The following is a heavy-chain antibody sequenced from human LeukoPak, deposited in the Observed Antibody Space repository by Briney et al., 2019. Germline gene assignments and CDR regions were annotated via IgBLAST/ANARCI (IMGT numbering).Heavy chain of an antibody. J-gene: IGHJ4*02. CDR2: INVAKGDT. CDR1: GYTFTAHA. D-gene: IGHD3-16*01. CDR3: TSKPRGESRPFDY. Sequence: GASVKVSCKASGYTFTAHAVHWVRQAPGQRLEWMGWINVAKGDTGYSQKFQDRVTITRDTSASTGYMEMNSLISEDTAVYYCTSKPRGESRPFDYWGQGTLVTVSS. V-gene: IGHV1-3*01.